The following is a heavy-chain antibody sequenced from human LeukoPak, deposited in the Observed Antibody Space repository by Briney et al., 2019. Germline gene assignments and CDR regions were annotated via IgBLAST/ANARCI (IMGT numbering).Heavy chain of an antibody. CDR2: ISYDGSNK. CDR3: ARSTYYDSSGYLPGGMDV. D-gene: IGHD3-22*01. V-gene: IGHV3-30-3*01. Sequence: PGGSLRLSCAASGFTFSSYAMHWVRQAPGKGLEWVAVISYDGSNKYYADSVKGRFTISRDNSKNTLYLQMNSLRAEDTAVYYCARSTYYDSSGYLPGGMDVWGQGTTVTVSS. J-gene: IGHJ6*02. CDR1: GFTFSSYA.